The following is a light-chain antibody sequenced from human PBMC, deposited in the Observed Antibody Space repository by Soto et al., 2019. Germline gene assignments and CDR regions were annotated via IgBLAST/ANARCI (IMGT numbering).Light chain of an antibody. CDR1: SSDVGGYNL. CDR2: EVS. V-gene: IGLV2-23*02. Sequence: QSVLTQPASVSGSPGQSITISCTGTSSDVGGYNLVSWYQQHPGKAPKLMIYEVSKRPSGVSNRFSGSKSGNTASLTISGIQAEDEADYYCCSYTSSSTLVFGSGTKLTVL. J-gene: IGLJ1*01. CDR3: CSYTSSSTLV.